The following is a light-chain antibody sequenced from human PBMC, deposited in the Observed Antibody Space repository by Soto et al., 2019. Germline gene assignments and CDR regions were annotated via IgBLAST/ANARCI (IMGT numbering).Light chain of an antibody. Sequence: QSALTQPASVSGSPGQSITISCTGTHSDIGNYNYVSWYQHLPGKAPKLMIYDVGSRPSGVSSRFSGSKSGNTASLAISGLQAEEEADYYCNSYREDRPRFYVFGTGTKVTVL. CDR2: DVG. V-gene: IGLV2-14*03. J-gene: IGLJ1*01. CDR1: HSDIGNYNY. CDR3: NSYREDRPRFYV.